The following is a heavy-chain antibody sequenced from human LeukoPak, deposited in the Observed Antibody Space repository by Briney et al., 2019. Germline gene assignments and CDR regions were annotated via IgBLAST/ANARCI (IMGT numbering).Heavy chain of an antibody. Sequence: GGSLRLSCAASGFAFSNYGMHWVRQAPDKGLEWVAFIQYDGAKKYYADSVKGRFTISRDSSKNTLYLQMDSLIIEDTAVYYCARGGSLDYWGQGTLVTVSS. V-gene: IGHV3-30*02. CDR1: GFAFSNYG. J-gene: IGHJ4*02. D-gene: IGHD1-26*01. CDR2: IQYDGAKK. CDR3: ARGGSLDY.